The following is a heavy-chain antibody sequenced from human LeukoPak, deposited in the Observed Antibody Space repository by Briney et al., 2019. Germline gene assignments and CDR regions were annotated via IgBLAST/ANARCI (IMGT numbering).Heavy chain of an antibody. CDR1: GGTFSSYA. Sequence: SVKVSCKASGGTFSSYAISWVRQAPGQGLEWMGGIIPIFGTANYAQKFQGRVTITADESTSTAYMGLSSLRSEDTAVYYCARHAFYNWNSNWFDPWGQGTLVTVSS. CDR2: IIPIFGTA. D-gene: IGHD1-1*01. CDR3: ARHAFYNWNSNWFDP. V-gene: IGHV1-69*13. J-gene: IGHJ5*02.